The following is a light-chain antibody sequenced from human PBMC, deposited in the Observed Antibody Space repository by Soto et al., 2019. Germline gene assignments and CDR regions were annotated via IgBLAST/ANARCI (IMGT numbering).Light chain of an antibody. CDR1: GSEIDNYNL. V-gene: IGLV2-23*01. CDR2: EGS. J-gene: IGLJ2*01. CDR3: CSYADGSNKWI. Sequence: QSALTQPASVSGSPGQSITISCNGAGSEIDNYNLVSWYQHHPGKAPKLMIYEGSRRPSGISDRFSGSKSGNTASLTISGLQAEDEADYYCCSYADGSNKWIFGGGTKLTVL.